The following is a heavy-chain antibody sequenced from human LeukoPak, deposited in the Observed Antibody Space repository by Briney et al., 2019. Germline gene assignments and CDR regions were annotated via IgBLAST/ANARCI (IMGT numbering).Heavy chain of an antibody. D-gene: IGHD4-17*01. CDR2: ISYDGSNK. CDR1: GFSFSSYG. Sequence: GGSLRLSCAASGFSFSSYGMHWVRQAPGKGLEWVAVISYDGSNKYYADSVKGRFTISRDNSKNTLHLHMNSLRAEDTAVYYCARGDYAYDYYYYMDVWGKGTTVTVSS. CDR3: ARGDYAYDYYYYMDV. J-gene: IGHJ6*03. V-gene: IGHV3-30*03.